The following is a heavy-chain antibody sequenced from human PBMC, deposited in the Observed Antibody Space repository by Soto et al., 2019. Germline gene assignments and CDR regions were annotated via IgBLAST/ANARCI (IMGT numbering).Heavy chain of an antibody. J-gene: IGHJ3*02. CDR1: GGTFSSYA. D-gene: IGHD6-13*01. CDR2: IIPIFGTA. Sequence: QVQLVQSGAEVQKPGSSVKVSCKASGGTFSSYAISWVRQAPGQGLEWLGGIIPIFGTANYAQKFQGRVTITADESTSTAYMELSSLRSEDTAVYYCSRDATPLIAAAGRGSAFDIWGQGTMVTVSS. V-gene: IGHV1-69*12. CDR3: SRDATPLIAAAGRGSAFDI.